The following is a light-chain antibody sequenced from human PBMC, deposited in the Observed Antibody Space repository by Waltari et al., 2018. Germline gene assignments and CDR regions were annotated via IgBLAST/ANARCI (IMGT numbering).Light chain of an antibody. CDR3: SSYTSNISWV. CDR2: DVT. CDR1: SSDIGGYNY. J-gene: IGLJ3*02. V-gene: IGLV2-14*03. Sequence: QSALAQPASVSGIPGQSISISCTGTSSDIGGYNYVSWYQQHSGNAPKVILYDVTYRPSGISNRFSASKSGNTASLTIYGLQAEDEAYYYCSSYTSNISWVFGGGTKLTVL.